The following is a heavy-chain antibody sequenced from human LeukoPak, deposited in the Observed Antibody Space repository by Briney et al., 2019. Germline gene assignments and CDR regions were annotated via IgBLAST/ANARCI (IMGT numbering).Heavy chain of an antibody. CDR2: INPNSGGT. D-gene: IGHD3-22*01. CDR3: ASLRDSSGYYPLEDY. J-gene: IGHJ4*02. CDR1: GYTFTGYY. V-gene: IGHV1-2*06. Sequence: ASVKVSCKASGYTFTGYYMHWVRQATGQGLEWMGRINPNSGGTNYAQKFQGRVTMTRDTSISTAYMELSRLRSDDTAVYYCASLRDSSGYYPLEDYWGQGTLVTVSS.